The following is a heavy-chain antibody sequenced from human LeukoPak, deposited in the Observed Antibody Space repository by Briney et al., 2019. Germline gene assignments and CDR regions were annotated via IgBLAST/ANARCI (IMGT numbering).Heavy chain of an antibody. CDR2: INHSGST. V-gene: IGHV4-34*01. J-gene: IGHJ6*03. D-gene: IGHD6-13*01. Sequence: SETLSLTRAAYGRSFSGYYWSWIRQPPGKGLEWIGEINHSGSTNYNPSLKSRATISVDTSKNQFSLKLSSVTAADTAVYYCARAVGRIAAAGTYYYYYYMDVWGKGTTVTVSS. CDR3: ARAVGRIAAAGTYYYYYYMDV. CDR1: GRSFSGYY.